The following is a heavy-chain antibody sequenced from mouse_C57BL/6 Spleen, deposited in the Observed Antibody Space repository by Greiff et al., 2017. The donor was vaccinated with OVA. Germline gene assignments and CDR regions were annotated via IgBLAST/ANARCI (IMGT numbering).Heavy chain of an antibody. D-gene: IGHD2-1*01. J-gene: IGHJ4*01. CDR2: INPNNGGT. V-gene: IGHV1-26*01. Sequence: EVQLQQSGPELVKPGASVKISCKASGYTFTDYYMNWVKQSHGKSLEWIGDINPNNGGTSYNQKFKGKATLTVDKSSSTAYMELRSLTSEDSAVYYCARGDYYGNYVDYAMDYWGQGTSVTVSS. CDR1: GYTFTDYY. CDR3: ARGDYYGNYVDYAMDY.